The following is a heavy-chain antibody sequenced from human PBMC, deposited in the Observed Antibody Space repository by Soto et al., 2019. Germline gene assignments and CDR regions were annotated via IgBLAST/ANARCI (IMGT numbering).Heavy chain of an antibody. CDR3: AKEPDPHGSSPFDY. J-gene: IGHJ4*02. CDR1: GFTFSSYG. CDR2: ISYDGSNK. Sequence: GGSLRLSCAASGFTFSSYGMHWVRQAPGKGLEWVAVISYDGSNKSYADSVKGRFTISRDNSKNTLYLQMNSLRAEDTAVYYCAKEPDPHGSSPFDYWGQGTLVTVSS. V-gene: IGHV3-30*18. D-gene: IGHD6-13*01.